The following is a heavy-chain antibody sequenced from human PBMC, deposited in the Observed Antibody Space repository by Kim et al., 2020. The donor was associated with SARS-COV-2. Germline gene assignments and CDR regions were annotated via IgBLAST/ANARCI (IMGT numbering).Heavy chain of an antibody. Sequence: GRSLRLSCAASGFTFSSYAMHWVRQAPGKGLEWVAVISYDGSNKYYADSVKGRFTISRDNSKNTLYLQMNSLRAEDTAVYYCARDRGPDQAGLLWFGEWYYYCGMDVWGQGTTVTVSS. CDR1: GFTFSSYA. CDR3: ARDRGPDQAGLLWFGEWYYYCGMDV. V-gene: IGHV3-30*04. J-gene: IGHJ6*02. D-gene: IGHD3-10*01. CDR2: ISYDGSNK.